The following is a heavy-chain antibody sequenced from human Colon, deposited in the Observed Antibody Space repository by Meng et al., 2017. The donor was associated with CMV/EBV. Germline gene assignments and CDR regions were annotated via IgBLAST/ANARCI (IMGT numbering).Heavy chain of an antibody. V-gene: IGHV1-18*01. J-gene: IGHJ4*02. CDR3: ATELSRGGY. Sequence: QVQLVQSGTEVKKPGAAVKVSCKASGDTFSDFGISWVRQAPGQGLEWMGWISAYNGNTNYAPEFQGGVTLTTDTSTTTDTSTTTVYMELRSLRSDDTAIYYCATELSRGGYWGQGTLVTVSS. CDR2: ISAYNGNT. CDR1: GDTFSDFG.